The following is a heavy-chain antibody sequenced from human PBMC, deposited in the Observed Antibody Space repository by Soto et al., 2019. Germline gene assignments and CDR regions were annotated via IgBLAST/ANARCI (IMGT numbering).Heavy chain of an antibody. CDR1: GYTCTKYW. CDR3: ARVGGVIVSYFGMDV. D-gene: IGHD3-10*01. J-gene: IGHJ6*02. V-gene: IGHV5-51*01. CDR2: IYPGDSDT. Sequence: GKSLKISCKTSGYTCTKYWIGWVRKMPGKGLEWMGIIYPGDSDTRYSPSFQGQVSFSVDKSSDTVYLQWNSLKASDTAMYYCARVGGVIVSYFGMDVWGQGTTVTVSS.